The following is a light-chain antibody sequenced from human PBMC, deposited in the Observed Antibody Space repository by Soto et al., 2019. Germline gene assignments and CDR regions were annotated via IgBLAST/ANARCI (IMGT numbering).Light chain of an antibody. CDR2: GAS. V-gene: IGKV3-15*01. CDR1: QRVYSN. CDR3: QQYTNWPPNT. Sequence: EILMTQSPDTLSVSPGESATLSCRASQRVYSNLAWYQQSPGQAPRLLIYGASTRATGVPARFSGRGSGTEFTLTISSLQSEDFAVYYCQQYTNWPPNTFGQGTRLEIK. J-gene: IGKJ5*01.